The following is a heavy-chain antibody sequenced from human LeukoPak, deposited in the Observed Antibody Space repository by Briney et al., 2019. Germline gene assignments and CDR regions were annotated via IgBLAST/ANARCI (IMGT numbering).Heavy chain of an antibody. D-gene: IGHD3-10*01. CDR2: IYSGGST. CDR3: AARSLWYFDY. CDR1: GFTVSNSY. Sequence: GGSLRLSCAASGFTVSNSYMSWVRQAPGKGLEWVSVIYSGGSTYYADSVKGRFTISRDNSKNTLYLQMNSLRAEDTAVYYCAARSLWYFDYWGQGTLVTVSS. J-gene: IGHJ4*02. V-gene: IGHV3-53*01.